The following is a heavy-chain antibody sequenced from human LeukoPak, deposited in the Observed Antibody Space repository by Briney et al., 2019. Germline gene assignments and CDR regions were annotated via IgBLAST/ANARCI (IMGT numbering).Heavy chain of an antibody. CDR2: ISSSSSTM. J-gene: IGHJ4*02. CDR3: ARESAIFVPFDY. D-gene: IGHD3-3*01. V-gene: IGHV3-48*02. CDR1: GFTFSTYN. Sequence: GGSLRLSCAASGFTFSTYNMNWVRQAPGKGLEWVSYISSSSSTMYYADSVKGRFTISRDNAKNSLYLQTNSLRDEDTAVYYCARESAIFVPFDYWGQGTLVTVSS.